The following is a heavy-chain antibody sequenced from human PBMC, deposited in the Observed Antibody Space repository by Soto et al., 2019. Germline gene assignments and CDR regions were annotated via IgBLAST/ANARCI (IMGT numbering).Heavy chain of an antibody. D-gene: IGHD7-27*01. CDR1: GFSFSEYG. CDR3: VKDPYSGELAGHLTWFDT. V-gene: IGHV3-30*18. CDR2: LSHDESDK. Sequence: GGSLRLSCVVSGFSFSEYGMHWVRQAPGKGLEWVAGLSHDESDKYYTESVKGRFTISRDNSKSTLYLQMNSLRVEDTAVYYCVKDPYSGELAGHLTWFDTWGHGTLVTVSS. J-gene: IGHJ5*01.